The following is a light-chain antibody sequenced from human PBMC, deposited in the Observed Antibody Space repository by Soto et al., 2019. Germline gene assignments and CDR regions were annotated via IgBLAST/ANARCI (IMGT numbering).Light chain of an antibody. J-gene: IGLJ1*01. CDR3: SSYTSSSTLEV. V-gene: IGLV2-14*03. Sequence: QSALTQPASVSGSPGQSITISCTGTRSDVGGYNYVSWYQHHPGKAPKLMIYDVSNRPSGVSNRFSGSKSGNTASLTISGLQAEDEADYYCSSYTSSSTLEVFGTGTKVTRP. CDR1: RSDVGGYNY. CDR2: DVS.